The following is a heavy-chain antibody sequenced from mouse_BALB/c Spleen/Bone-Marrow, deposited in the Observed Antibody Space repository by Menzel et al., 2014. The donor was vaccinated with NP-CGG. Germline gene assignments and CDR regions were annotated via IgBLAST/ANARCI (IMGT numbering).Heavy chain of an antibody. J-gene: IGHJ3*01. CDR1: GFTFTDYY. CDR3: ARDYGNYVRFAY. V-gene: IGHV7-3*02. D-gene: IGHD2-1*01. CDR2: IRNKANGYTT. Sequence: EVMLVESGGGLVQPGGSLRLSCATSGFTFTDYYMSWVRQPPGKALEWLGFIRNKANGYTTEYSVSVKGRFTISRDNSQSILYLQMNTLRAEDSATYYCARDYGNYVRFAYWGQGTLVTVSA.